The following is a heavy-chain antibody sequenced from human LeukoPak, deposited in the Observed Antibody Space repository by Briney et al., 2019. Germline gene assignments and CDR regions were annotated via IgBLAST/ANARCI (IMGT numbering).Heavy chain of an antibody. CDR2: IKQDGSVK. Sequence: GGSLRLSCAASGFTFTDYWMTWVRQAPGKGLEWVANIKQDGSVKYYVDSVKGRFTISRDNAQNSLYLQMNSLTAEDTAVYYCARDEPDYWGQGTLVTVSS. CDR1: GFTFTDYW. J-gene: IGHJ4*02. CDR3: ARDEPDY. V-gene: IGHV3-7*01.